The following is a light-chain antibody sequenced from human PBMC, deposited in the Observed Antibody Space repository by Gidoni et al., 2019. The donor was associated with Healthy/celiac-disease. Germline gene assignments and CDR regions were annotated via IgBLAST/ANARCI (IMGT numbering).Light chain of an antibody. Sequence: DIVMTQSPDSLAVSLGERATINCKSSQSVLYSSNTKNYLAWYQQKPGQPPKLLIYWASTRESGVPDRFSGSGSGTDFTLTISSLQAEDVAVYYCQQYYSTPPTFGGXTKVEIK. CDR1: QSVLYSSNTKNY. CDR2: WAS. J-gene: IGKJ4*01. V-gene: IGKV4-1*01. CDR3: QQYYSTPPT.